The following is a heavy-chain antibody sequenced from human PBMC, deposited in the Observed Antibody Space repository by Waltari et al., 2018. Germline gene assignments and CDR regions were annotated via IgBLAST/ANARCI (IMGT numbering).Heavy chain of an antibody. CDR1: GFPFSSYA. CDR2: ISGSGGST. CDR3: ANIMSIAARRGDY. V-gene: IGHV3-23*01. J-gene: IGHJ4*02. D-gene: IGHD6-6*01. Sequence: EVQLLESGGGLVQPGGSLRLSCAASGFPFSSYAMSWVGQAPGKGLEWVSAISGSGGSTYYADSVKGRFTISRDNSKNTLYLQMNSLRAEDTAVYYCANIMSIAARRGDYWGQGTLVTVSS.